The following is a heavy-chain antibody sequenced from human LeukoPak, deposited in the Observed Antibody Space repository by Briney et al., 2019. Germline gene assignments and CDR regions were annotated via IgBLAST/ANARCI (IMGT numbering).Heavy chain of an antibody. CDR3: ARDPTSAYYRHPYFDY. V-gene: IGHV1-46*01. J-gene: IGHJ4*02. D-gene: IGHD3-22*01. Sequence: PVASVKVSCKASGYTFTSYYMHWVRQAPGQGLEWMGIINPSGGSTTYAQKFQGRVTMTRDTSTSTIYMELSSLRSEDTAVYYCARDPTSAYYRHPYFDYWGQGTLVTVSS. CDR1: GYTFTSYY. CDR2: INPSGGST.